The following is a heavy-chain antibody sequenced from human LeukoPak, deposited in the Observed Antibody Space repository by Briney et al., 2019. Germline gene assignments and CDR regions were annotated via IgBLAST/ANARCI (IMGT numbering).Heavy chain of an antibody. D-gene: IGHD3-22*01. CDR3: ARGYYYDSSGLYYYGMDV. Sequence: ASVKVSCKASGYTFISYYIHWVRQAPGQGLEWMGLINPSSGNTPYAQQFQGRVTMTRDTSTSTVYMELSSLRSEDTAVYYCARGYYYDSSGLYYYGMDVWGQGTTVTVSS. J-gene: IGHJ6*02. V-gene: IGHV1-46*01. CDR1: GYTFISYY. CDR2: INPSSGNT.